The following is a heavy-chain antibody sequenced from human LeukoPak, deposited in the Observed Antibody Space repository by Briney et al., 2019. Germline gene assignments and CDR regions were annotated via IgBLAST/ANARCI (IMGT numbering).Heavy chain of an antibody. V-gene: IGHV4-39*01. Sequence: PSETLSLTCTVSGGSISSSSYYWGWIRQPPGKGLEWIGSIYYSGSTYYNPSLKSRVTISVDTSKNQFSLKLSSVTAADTAVYYCARLRRGVVGPYYFDYWGQGTLVTVSS. J-gene: IGHJ4*02. CDR1: GGSISSSSYY. D-gene: IGHD1-26*01. CDR2: IYYSGST. CDR3: ARLRRGVVGPYYFDY.